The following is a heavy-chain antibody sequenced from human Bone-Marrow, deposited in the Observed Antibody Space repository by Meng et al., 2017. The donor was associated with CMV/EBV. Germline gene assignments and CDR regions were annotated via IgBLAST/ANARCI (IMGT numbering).Heavy chain of an antibody. V-gene: IGHV1-2*02. CDR3: VRVPSPGSYYYGMDV. CDR2: INPNSGGT. D-gene: IGHD1-26*01. J-gene: IGHJ6*02. Sequence: ASVKVSCKASGYTFTGYYIHWVRQAPGQGLEWMGWINPNSGGTNSAQKFQASVTMTRDTSISPAYMELSRLRSDDTAVYYCVRVPSPGSYYYGMDVWGQGTTVTVSS. CDR1: GYTFTGYY.